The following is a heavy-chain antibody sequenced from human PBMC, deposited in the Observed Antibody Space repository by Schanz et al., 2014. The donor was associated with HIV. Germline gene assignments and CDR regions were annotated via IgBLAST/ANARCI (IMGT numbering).Heavy chain of an antibody. J-gene: IGHJ5*01. CDR2: VSGNANT. CDR3: AKSGQLVTKEYWFDS. D-gene: IGHD6-6*01. Sequence: QVLLQESGPRLMKPSETVSLSCTVSSGSIRTHHWNWIRQSAGKGLEWIGRVSGNANTDYNPSLKSRVTMSIDPSSSLFSRTLKSVTAADTAVYFCAKSGQLVTKEYWFDSWGQGTLVIVSS. CDR1: SGSIRTHH. V-gene: IGHV4-4*07.